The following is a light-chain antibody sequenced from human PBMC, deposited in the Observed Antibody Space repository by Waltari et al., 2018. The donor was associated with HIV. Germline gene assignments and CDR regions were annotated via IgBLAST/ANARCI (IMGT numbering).Light chain of an antibody. Sequence: SYDLTQPPSVSVSSGQTATVTCSGLNLQHTYVSWYQQRSGQSPVLVLYQDTKRPPGIPYLFFGSTSENTATLTINETQPLDEAHYSCQAWDSGTIVFGGGTRLTVL. CDR1: NLQHTY. J-gene: IGLJ3*02. V-gene: IGLV3-1*01. CDR3: QAWDSGTIV. CDR2: QDT.